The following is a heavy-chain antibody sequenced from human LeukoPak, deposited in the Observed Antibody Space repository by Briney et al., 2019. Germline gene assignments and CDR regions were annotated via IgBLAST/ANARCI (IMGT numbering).Heavy chain of an antibody. D-gene: IGHD5-18*01. V-gene: IGHV3-33*01. CDR2: IWYDGSNK. CDR3: ARGRGYSYGYVGY. Sequence: PGGSLRLSCAASGFTFSSYGMHWVRQAPGKGLEWVAVIWYDGSNKYYADSVKGRFTISRDNSKNTLYLQMNSLRAEDTAVYYCARGRGYSYGYVGYWGQGTLVTVSS. CDR1: GFTFSSYG. J-gene: IGHJ4*02.